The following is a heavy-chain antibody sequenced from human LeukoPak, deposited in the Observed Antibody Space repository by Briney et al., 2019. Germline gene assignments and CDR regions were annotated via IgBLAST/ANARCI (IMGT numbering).Heavy chain of an antibody. CDR3: ARAGAGNEYVGLFDY. V-gene: IGHV4-59*01. D-gene: IGHD3-16*01. CDR2: IYHTGSI. J-gene: IGHJ4*02. CDR1: GGSISSYY. Sequence: SETLSLTCTVSGGSISSYYWTWIRQPPGRGLEWIVYIYHTGSINYNPSLKSRVPTSVDTSKNQFSLELRSVTASDTAVYYCARAGAGNEYVGLFDYWGQGTLVTVSS.